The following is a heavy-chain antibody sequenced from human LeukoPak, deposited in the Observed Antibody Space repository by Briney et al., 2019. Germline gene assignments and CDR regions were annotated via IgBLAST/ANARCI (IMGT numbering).Heavy chain of an antibody. CDR1: GYTFTSYC. J-gene: IGHJ4*02. V-gene: IGHV1-46*04. Sequence: GASVKVSCKASGYTFTSYCIHWVRQAPGQGLEWLGIINPSGGITRYAQKLQGRITMTTDTSSNTVYMELSSLRSEDTAMYFCTIETDYWGQGTLVTVSS. CDR3: TIETDY. CDR2: INPSGGIT.